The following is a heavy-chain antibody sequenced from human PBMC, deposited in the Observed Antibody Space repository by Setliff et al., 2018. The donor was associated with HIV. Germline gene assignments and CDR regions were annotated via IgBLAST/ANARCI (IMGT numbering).Heavy chain of an antibody. CDR3: ARDYYESSGYYGWRFDP. D-gene: IGHD3-22*01. J-gene: IGHJ5*02. CDR2: IYTSGST. Sequence: KPSETLSLTCTVSGGSISSYYWSWIRQPPGKGLEWIGYIYTSGSTNYNPSLKSRVTISMDMSKKQFSLKLASVTAADTAVYYCARDYYESSGYYGWRFDPWGQGTLVTVSS. CDR1: GGSISSYY. V-gene: IGHV4-4*09.